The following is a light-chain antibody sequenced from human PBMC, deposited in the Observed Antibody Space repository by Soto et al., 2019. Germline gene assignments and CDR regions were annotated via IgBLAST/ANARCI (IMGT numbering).Light chain of an antibody. CDR3: SSYVASSTL. CDR2: DVS. Sequence: QSALTQPASLSGSPGQSITISCTGTSSDIGSSNYVSRYQQHPGKAPKLMIFDVSYRPSGISDLFSGSKSGNTASLTISGLQPEDEADYYCSSYVASSTLFGGGTKLTVL. J-gene: IGLJ3*02. V-gene: IGLV2-14*03. CDR1: SSDIGSSNY.